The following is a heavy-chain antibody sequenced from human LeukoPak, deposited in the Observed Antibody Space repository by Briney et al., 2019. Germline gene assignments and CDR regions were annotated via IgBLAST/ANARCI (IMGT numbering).Heavy chain of an antibody. Sequence: GGSLRLSCAASGFTFSSYSMNWVRQAPGKGLEWVSGVGPSGARTYYADSVKGRFTVSRDNSKNMVFLQMNSLRAEDTAIYYCAKDDAYLQYDDWGQGTLVTVSS. V-gene: IGHV3-23*01. D-gene: IGHD5-24*01. CDR1: GFTFSSYS. J-gene: IGHJ4*02. CDR2: VGPSGART. CDR3: AKDDAYLQYDD.